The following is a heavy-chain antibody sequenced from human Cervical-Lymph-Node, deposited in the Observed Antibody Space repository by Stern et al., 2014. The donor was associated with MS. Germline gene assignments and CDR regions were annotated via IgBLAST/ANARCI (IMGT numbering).Heavy chain of an antibody. CDR3: ARELPGYYTLDF. CDR2: IYSSGST. V-gene: IGHV4-31*03. D-gene: IGHD3/OR15-3a*01. J-gene: IGHJ4*02. Sequence: QDQLVQSGPGLVKPSQTLSLTCTVSGGSISSGGYYWTWIRQHPGKGLEWIGYIYSSGSTYYNPSLKSRVTISVDTSKNQFSLNLSSVTAADTAVYYCARELPGYYTLDFWGQGTLVTVSS. CDR1: GGSISSGGYY.